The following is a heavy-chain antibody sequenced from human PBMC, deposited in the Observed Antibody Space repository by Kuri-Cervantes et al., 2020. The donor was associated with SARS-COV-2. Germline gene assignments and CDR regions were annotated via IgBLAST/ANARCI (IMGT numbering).Heavy chain of an antibody. CDR2: ISSSSSYI. CDR3: ARAPQGRYCSSTSCPIVWYFDL. CDR1: GFTFSSYS. D-gene: IGHD2-2*01. V-gene: IGHV3-21*01. Sequence: GGSLRLSCAASGFTFSSYSMNWVRQAPGKGLEWVSSISSSSSYIYYADSVKGRFTISRDNAKNSLYLQMNSLRAEDTAVYYCARAPQGRYCSSTSCPIVWYFDLWGRGTLVTVSS. J-gene: IGHJ2*01.